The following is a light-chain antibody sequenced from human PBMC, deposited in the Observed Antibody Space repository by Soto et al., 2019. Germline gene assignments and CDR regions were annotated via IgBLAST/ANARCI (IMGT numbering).Light chain of an antibody. Sequence: DIQMTQSPSSLSASVGDRVTITCQASQDISNYLNWYQQKPGKAPKLLICDASNLETGVPSRFSGSGSGTDFTFTISSLQPEDIATYYCQQYDNLPPDTFGGGTKVEIK. CDR3: QQYDNLPPDT. V-gene: IGKV1-33*01. CDR1: QDISNY. CDR2: DAS. J-gene: IGKJ4*01.